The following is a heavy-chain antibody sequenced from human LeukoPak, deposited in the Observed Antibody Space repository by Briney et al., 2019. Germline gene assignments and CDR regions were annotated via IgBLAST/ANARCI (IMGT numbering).Heavy chain of an antibody. CDR3: ASLGLPRGSYDALDF. D-gene: IGHD2-21*01. J-gene: IGHJ3*01. CDR1: GFTFSAYG. CDR2: IYHAGT. Sequence: GRSLRLSCAASGFTFSAYGMHWVRQAPGKGLEWITVIYHAGTHYADSVKGRFTVSRDNSENTLYLQMNSLRAEDTTTYYCASLGLPRGSYDALDFWIRGTMVNVS. V-gene: IGHV3-33*01.